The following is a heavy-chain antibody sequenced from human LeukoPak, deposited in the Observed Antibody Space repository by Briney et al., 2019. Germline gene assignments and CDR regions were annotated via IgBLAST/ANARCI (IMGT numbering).Heavy chain of an antibody. CDR1: GDSMTGYS. CDR2: IFYSGGT. V-gene: IGHV4-59*12. Sequence: SETLSLTCTVSGDSMTGYSLSWIRQSPGKGLDWIGYIFYSGGTKYNRSPKSRVSVSVETSQKQSSLRLRSVTAADTAAYYYARDSRSGTDRNFFDVWGPGTRVTVST. D-gene: IGHD3/OR15-3a*01. J-gene: IGHJ5*02. CDR3: ARDSRSGTDRNFFDV.